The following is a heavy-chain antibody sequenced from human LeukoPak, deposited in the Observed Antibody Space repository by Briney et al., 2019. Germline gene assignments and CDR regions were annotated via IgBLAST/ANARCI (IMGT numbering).Heavy chain of an antibody. Sequence: SETLSLTCAVSGYSISSGYYWGWIRQPPGKRPERIGSIYHSGSTYYNPSLKSRVTISVDTSKNQFSLKLSPVTPADTAWYHCARCSGVSCRRGTRYYYYMDVWGKGTTVPVPS. J-gene: IGHJ6*03. CDR2: IYHSGST. V-gene: IGHV4-38-2*01. D-gene: IGHD2-15*01. CDR3: ARCSGVSCRRGTRYYYYMDV. CDR1: GYSISSGYY.